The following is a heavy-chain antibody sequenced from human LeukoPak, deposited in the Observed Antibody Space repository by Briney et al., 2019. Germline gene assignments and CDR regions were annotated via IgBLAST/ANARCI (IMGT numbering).Heavy chain of an antibody. CDR3: AREGRVLRYFDWLLHY. J-gene: IGHJ4*02. Sequence: SCKVSGYTLSDLAMHWVRQAPGKGLEYVSAISSNGGSTYYANSVKGRFTISRDNSKNTLYLQMGSLRAEDMAVYYCAREGRVLRYFDWLLHYWGQGTLVTVSS. V-gene: IGHV3-64*01. CDR2: ISSNGGST. D-gene: IGHD3-9*01. CDR1: GYTLSDLA.